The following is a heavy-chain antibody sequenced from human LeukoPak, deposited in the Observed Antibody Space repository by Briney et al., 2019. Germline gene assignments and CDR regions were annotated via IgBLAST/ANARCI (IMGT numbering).Heavy chain of an antibody. V-gene: IGHV4-38-2*02. CDR3: ARGTVGAHFDY. D-gene: IGHD1-26*01. CDR1: GYSISSGYY. CDR2: IYHSGST. J-gene: IGHJ4*02. Sequence: SETLSLTCTVSGYSISSGYYWGWIRQPPGKGLEWIGSIYHSGSTYYNPSLKSRVTISVDTSKNQFSLKLSSATAADTAVYYCARGTVGAHFDYWGQGTLVTVSS.